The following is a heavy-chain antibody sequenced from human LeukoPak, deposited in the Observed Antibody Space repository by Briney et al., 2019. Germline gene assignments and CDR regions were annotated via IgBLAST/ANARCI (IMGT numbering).Heavy chain of an antibody. J-gene: IGHJ4*02. Sequence: GSLRLSCAASGFTFSSYSMNWVRQAPGKGLEWVSSISSSSSYIYYADSVKGRFTVSRDNAKNSLYLQMNRLRAEDTAVYYCARRYYYGSGSPLDYWGQGTLVTVSS. CDR1: GFTFSSYS. CDR3: ARRYYYGSGSPLDY. CDR2: ISSSSSYI. D-gene: IGHD3-10*01. V-gene: IGHV3-21*01.